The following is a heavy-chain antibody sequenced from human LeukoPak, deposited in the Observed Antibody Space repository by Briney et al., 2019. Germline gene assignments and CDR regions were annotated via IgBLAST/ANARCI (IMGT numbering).Heavy chain of an antibody. J-gene: IGHJ6*03. CDR2: IYYSGST. V-gene: IGHV4-39*07. CDR1: GGSISSSSYY. D-gene: IGHD6-13*01. CDR3: ARGRIGQQLVRGYYYYYMDV. Sequence: PSETLSLTCTVSGGSISSSSYYWGWIRQPPGTGLEWIGSIYYSGSTYYSPSLKSRVTISVDTSKNQFSLKLSSVTAADTAVYYCARGRIGQQLVRGYYYYYMDVWGKGTTVTVSS.